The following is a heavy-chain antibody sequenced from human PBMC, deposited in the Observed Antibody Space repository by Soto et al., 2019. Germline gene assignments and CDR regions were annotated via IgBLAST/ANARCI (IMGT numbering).Heavy chain of an antibody. D-gene: IGHD2-2*01. CDR3: ARERVSLVVVPAGATNWFDP. J-gene: IGHJ5*02. CDR2: IYYSGST. CDR1: VGSISSGGYY. V-gene: IGHV4-31*03. Sequence: TLSLTGTVSVGSISSGGYYWSWIRQHPGKGLEWIGYIYYSGSTYYNPSLKSRVTISVDTSKNQFSLKLSSVTAADTAVYYCARERVSLVVVPAGATNWFDPWGQGTLVTVSS.